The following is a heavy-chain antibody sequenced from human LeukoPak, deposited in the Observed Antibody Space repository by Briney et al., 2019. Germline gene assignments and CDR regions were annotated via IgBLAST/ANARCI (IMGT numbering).Heavy chain of an antibody. J-gene: IGHJ5*02. CDR1: GDTSSINT. V-gene: IGHV1-69*16. D-gene: IGHD2-15*01. Sequence: GASVKVSSVPSGDTSSINTINWGRAAPGQGLGWWGRIFPMVGTPDFAQKFQGRITITTDESTSTGYMELTSLTSEDTAVYYCARDFYIKDCSGGRCRFDLWGQGTLVTVSS. CDR2: IFPMVGTP. CDR3: ARDFYIKDCSGGRCRFDL.